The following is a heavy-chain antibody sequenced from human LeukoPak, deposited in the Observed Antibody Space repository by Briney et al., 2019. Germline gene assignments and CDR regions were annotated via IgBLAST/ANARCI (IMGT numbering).Heavy chain of an antibody. CDR3: ARPTSGYPWDAFDI. D-gene: IGHD3-3*01. Sequence: PGGSLRLSCAASGFTFSDYYMSWIRQAPGKGLEWVSYISSSGSTIYYADSVKGRFTISRDSAKNSLYLQMNSLRAEDTAVYYCARPTSGYPWDAFDIWGQGTMVTVSS. V-gene: IGHV3-11*04. J-gene: IGHJ3*02. CDR1: GFTFSDYY. CDR2: ISSSGSTI.